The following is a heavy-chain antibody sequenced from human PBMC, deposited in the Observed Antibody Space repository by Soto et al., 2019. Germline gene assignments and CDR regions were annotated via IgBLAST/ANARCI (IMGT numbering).Heavy chain of an antibody. CDR2: ISGSGGST. Sequence: GGSLRLSCAASGFTFSSYAMSWVRQAPGKGLEWVSAISGSGGSTYYADSVKGRFTISRDNSKNTLYLQMNSLRAEDTAVYYGANGRVGPYSSGWYWFDPWGQGTLVTVSS. J-gene: IGHJ5*02. D-gene: IGHD6-19*01. CDR3: ANGRVGPYSSGWYWFDP. CDR1: GFTFSSYA. V-gene: IGHV3-23*01.